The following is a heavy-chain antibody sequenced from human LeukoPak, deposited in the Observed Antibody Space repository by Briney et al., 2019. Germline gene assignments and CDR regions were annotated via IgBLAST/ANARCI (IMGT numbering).Heavy chain of an antibody. CDR2: ISAYNGNT. V-gene: IGHV1-18*01. Sequence: ASVKVSCKASGYTLTSYGISWVRQAPGQGLEWMGWISAYNGNTNYAQKLQGRVTMTTDTSTSTAYMELRSLRSDDTAVYYCARVKFIVDYYDSSGYSRPNWFDPWGQGTLVTVSS. D-gene: IGHD3-22*01. J-gene: IGHJ5*02. CDR3: ARVKFIVDYYDSSGYSRPNWFDP. CDR1: GYTLTSYG.